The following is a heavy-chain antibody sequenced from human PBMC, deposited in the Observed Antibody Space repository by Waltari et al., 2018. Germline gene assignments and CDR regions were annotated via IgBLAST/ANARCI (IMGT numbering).Heavy chain of an antibody. J-gene: IGHJ4*02. D-gene: IGHD4-4*01. CDR2: ISSDTGDT. Sequence: QVQLLQSGAEVRKSGASVKVSCKSSGYTFAGVYIHWVRQAPGQGLQWMGWISSDTGDTAYAQKFQGRVTMTRDTSISTAYMELSRLRSDDSGVYFCGRDPYSWFFFDYWGQGTLITVSS. CDR3: GRDPYSWFFFDY. V-gene: IGHV1-2*02. CDR1: GYTFAGVY.